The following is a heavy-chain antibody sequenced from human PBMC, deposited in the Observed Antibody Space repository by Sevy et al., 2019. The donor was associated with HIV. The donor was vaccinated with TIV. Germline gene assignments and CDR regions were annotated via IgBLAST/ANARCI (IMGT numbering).Heavy chain of an antibody. Sequence: SETLSLTCAVYAGSFSGYYSSWIRQPPGKGLEWIGEINHSGSTNYNPSLKSRVTISVDTSKNQFSLKLSSVTAADTAVYYCARDRYSSSWHRSTYGMDVWGQGTTVTVSS. CDR3: ARDRYSSSWHRSTYGMDV. D-gene: IGHD6-13*01. CDR1: AGSFSGYY. J-gene: IGHJ6*02. V-gene: IGHV4-34*01. CDR2: INHSGST.